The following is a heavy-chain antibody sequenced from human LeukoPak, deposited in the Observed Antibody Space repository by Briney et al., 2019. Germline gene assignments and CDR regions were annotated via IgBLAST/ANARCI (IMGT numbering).Heavy chain of an antibody. D-gene: IGHD6-13*01. V-gene: IGHV3-21*01. CDR2: ISSSSSYI. J-gene: IGHJ4*02. CDR3: ARFISSSWYFDY. Sequence: GGSLRLSCAASGFTFSSYNMNWVRQAPGKGLEWVSSISSSSSYIYYADSVKGRFTISRDNAENSLYLQMNGLRAEDTAVYSCARFISSSWYFDYWGQGTLVTVSS. CDR1: GFTFSSYN.